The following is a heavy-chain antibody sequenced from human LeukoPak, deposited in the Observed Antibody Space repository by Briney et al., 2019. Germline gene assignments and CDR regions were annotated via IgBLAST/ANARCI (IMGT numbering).Heavy chain of an antibody. CDR3: ARDVSSTPNWEFDY. CDR2: INANSGGT. Sequence: SMKVSCKTSGYTFADYFIHWVRQAPGQGLEYMGRINANSGGTEYQQKFQGRVTMTRDMSISTAYVEINWLISDDTAIYYCARDVSSTPNWEFDYWGQGTTVTVSS. J-gene: IGHJ4*02. CDR1: GYTFADYF. D-gene: IGHD1-26*01. V-gene: IGHV1-2*06.